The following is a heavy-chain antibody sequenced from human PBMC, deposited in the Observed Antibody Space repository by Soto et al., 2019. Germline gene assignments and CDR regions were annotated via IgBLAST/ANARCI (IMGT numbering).Heavy chain of an antibody. V-gene: IGHV1-69*01. D-gene: IGHD6-19*01. Sequence: QVQLVQSGAEVKKPGSSVKVFCKASGGTFSSYAISWVRQAPGQGLEWMGGIIPIFGTANYAQKFQGRVTITADESTSTAYMELSSLRSEDTAVYYCARDSREQWLEPGALDIWGQGTMVTVSS. CDR3: ARDSREQWLEPGALDI. J-gene: IGHJ3*02. CDR2: IIPIFGTA. CDR1: GGTFSSYA.